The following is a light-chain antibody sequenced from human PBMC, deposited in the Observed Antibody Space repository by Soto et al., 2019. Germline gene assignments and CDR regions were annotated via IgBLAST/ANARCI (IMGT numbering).Light chain of an antibody. CDR3: SSYAGSNNFVV. CDR1: SSDVGGYNY. CDR2: EVS. Sequence: SALTQPPSASGSPGQSVTISCTGTSSDVGGYNYVSRYQQHPGKAPKLMIYEVSKRPSGVPDRFSGSKSGNTASLTVSGLQAEDEADYYCSSYAGSNNFVVFGGGTKLTVL. J-gene: IGLJ2*01. V-gene: IGLV2-8*01.